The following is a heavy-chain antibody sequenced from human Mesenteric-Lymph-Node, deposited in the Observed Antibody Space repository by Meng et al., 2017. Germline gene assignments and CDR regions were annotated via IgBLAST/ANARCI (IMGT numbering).Heavy chain of an antibody. V-gene: IGHV4-34*01. Sequence: LRSWGAGLFDPSESLSLSCAVYGGSFGGDHWIWIRQPPGKGLEWIGEINHSGSTNYNPSLKSRVTISVDTSKNQFSLKLSSVTAADTAVYYCARSRYYDSRLVDYWGQGTLVTVSS. D-gene: IGHD3-22*01. CDR3: ARSRYYDSRLVDY. J-gene: IGHJ4*02. CDR2: INHSGST. CDR1: GGSFGGDH.